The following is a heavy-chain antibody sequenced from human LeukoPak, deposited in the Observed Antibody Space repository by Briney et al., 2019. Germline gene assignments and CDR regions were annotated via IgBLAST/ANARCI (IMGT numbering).Heavy chain of an antibody. Sequence: SQTLSLTCTVSGDSFSSANYYWTWVRQPPGKGLEWIGYVYYDGSTYYHPSLQSRLAISVDTSKNHFSLNLTSVTAADTAVYYCASRASNRIAAYAFDIWGRGTMVTVSS. CDR3: ASRASNRIAAYAFDI. V-gene: IGHV4-30-4*08. J-gene: IGHJ3*02. CDR1: GDSFSSANYY. CDR2: VYYDGST. D-gene: IGHD6-6*01.